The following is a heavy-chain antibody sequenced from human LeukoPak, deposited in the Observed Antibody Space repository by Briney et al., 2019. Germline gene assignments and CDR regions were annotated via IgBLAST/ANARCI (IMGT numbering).Heavy chain of an antibody. CDR2: IYYSGST. CDR1: GGSISSGDYY. Sequence: PSQTLSLTCTVSGGSISSGDYYWSWIRQPPGKGLEWIGYIYYSGSTYYNPSLKSRVTISVDTSKNQFSLKLSSVTAADTAVYYRARTYCSSTSCYTFDYWGQGTLVTVSS. J-gene: IGHJ4*02. V-gene: IGHV4-30-4*08. CDR3: ARTYCSSTSCYTFDY. D-gene: IGHD2-2*02.